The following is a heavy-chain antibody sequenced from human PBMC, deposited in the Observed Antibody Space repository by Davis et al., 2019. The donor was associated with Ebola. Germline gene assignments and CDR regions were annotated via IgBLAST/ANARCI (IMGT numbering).Heavy chain of an antibody. CDR3: TTPGGQDSGYDVFDI. Sequence: ASVKVSCTASGYTFTNYYMHWVRQAPGQGLEWMGMINPNDGRTIYAQKFQCRVTVTRDTSTTTVYMDLSSLRSEDTALYYCTTPGGQDSGYDVFDIWGQGTMVTVSS. D-gene: IGHD5-12*01. V-gene: IGHV1-46*03. CDR1: GYTFTNYY. J-gene: IGHJ3*02. CDR2: INPNDGRT.